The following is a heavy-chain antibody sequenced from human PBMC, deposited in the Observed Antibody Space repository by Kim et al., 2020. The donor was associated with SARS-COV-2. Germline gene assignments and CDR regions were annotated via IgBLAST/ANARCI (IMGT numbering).Heavy chain of an antibody. CDR2: IYSDGST. Sequence: GGSLRLSCAASGFIVSSNYMSWVRQAPGRGLEWVSIIYSDGSTYYRDSVKGRFTISRDNSKNTLYLQMNSLRAEDTAVYYCARTRLVVVSAADAFDIWG. CDR1: GFIVSSNY. CDR3: ARTRLVVVSAADAFDI. D-gene: IGHD2-2*01. J-gene: IGHJ3*02. V-gene: IGHV3-53*01.